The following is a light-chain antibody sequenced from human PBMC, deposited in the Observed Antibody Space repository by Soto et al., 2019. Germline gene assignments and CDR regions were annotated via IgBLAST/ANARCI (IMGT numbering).Light chain of an antibody. Sequence: DRQMTQSPCSLSASVGDRVTITCRASQSIRDHLGWYQQKPGKAPKSLIYVASRLQSGVPSRFSGSGSGTEFTLTISSLQPEDFATYYCVQHNSDPWTLGQGTKVEI. CDR2: VAS. CDR3: VQHNSDPWT. J-gene: IGKJ1*01. CDR1: QSIRDH. V-gene: IGKV1-17*01.